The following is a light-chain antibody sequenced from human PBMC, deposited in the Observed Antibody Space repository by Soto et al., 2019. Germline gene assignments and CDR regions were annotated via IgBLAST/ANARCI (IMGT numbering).Light chain of an antibody. Sequence: DIQMTQSPSTLSASVGDRVPITCRASQSISSWLAWYQQKPGKAPKLLIYDASGLESGVPSRFSGSGSGTEFTLTISSLQPDDFATYYCQQYNSYSTFGQGTKVDI. CDR1: QSISSW. CDR3: QQYNSYST. V-gene: IGKV1-5*01. CDR2: DAS. J-gene: IGKJ1*01.